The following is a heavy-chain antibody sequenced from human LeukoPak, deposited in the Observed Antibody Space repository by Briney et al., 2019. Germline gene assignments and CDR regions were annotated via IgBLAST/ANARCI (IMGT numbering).Heavy chain of an antibody. CDR3: ARDPRITRGGGMDV. CDR1: GGSISSGDYY. D-gene: IGHD2-2*01. J-gene: IGHJ6*02. CDR2: IYYSGST. Sequence: SETLSLTCTVSGGSISSGDYYWSWIRQPPGKGLEWIGYIYYSGSTYYNPPLKSRVTISVDTSKNQFSLKLSSVTAADTAVYYCARDPRITRGGGMDVWGQGTTVTVSS. V-gene: IGHV4-30-4*02.